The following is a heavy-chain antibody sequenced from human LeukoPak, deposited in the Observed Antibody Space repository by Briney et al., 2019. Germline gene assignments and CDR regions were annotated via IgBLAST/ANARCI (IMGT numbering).Heavy chain of an antibody. CDR1: GYTFTSYD. Sequence: GASVKVSCKASGYTFTSYDINWVRQATGQGLEWMGWMNPNSGNTGYAQKFQGRVTITRNTSISTAYMELSSLRSEDTAVYYCARGLVGYCTNGVCYNPYNWFDPWGQGTLVTLSS. V-gene: IGHV1-8*03. D-gene: IGHD2-8*01. J-gene: IGHJ5*02. CDR3: ARGLVGYCTNGVCYNPYNWFDP. CDR2: MNPNSGNT.